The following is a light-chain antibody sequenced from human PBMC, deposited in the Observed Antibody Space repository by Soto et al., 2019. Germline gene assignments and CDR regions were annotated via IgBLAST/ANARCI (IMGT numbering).Light chain of an antibody. Sequence: DIPMAQSPSSLSASVGDRVNITCRASQTVSSYLNWYQQKPGRVPKLLIYATSNLQSGVPSRFSGRGFGTDFTLTISSLQPEDFATYYFLQSSTTTSFGQ. CDR1: QTVSSY. V-gene: IGKV1-39*01. J-gene: IGKJ5*01. CDR2: ATS. CDR3: LQSSTTTS.